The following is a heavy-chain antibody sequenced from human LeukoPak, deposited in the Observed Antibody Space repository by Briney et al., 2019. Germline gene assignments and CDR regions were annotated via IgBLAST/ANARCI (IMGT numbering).Heavy chain of an antibody. V-gene: IGHV3-21*01. Sequence: GGSLRLSCVASGFTFSKYSMAWVRQAPGKGLEWVSSISSSSSYIYYADSVKGRFTISRDNAKNSLYLQMNSLRAEDTAVYYCARLIAAAGIDYWGQGTLVTVSS. CDR3: ARLIAAAGIDY. CDR2: ISSSSSYI. D-gene: IGHD6-13*01. CDR1: GFTFSKYS. J-gene: IGHJ4*02.